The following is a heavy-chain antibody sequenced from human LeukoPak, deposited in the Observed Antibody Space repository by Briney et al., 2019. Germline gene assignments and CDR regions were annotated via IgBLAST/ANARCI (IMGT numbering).Heavy chain of an antibody. J-gene: IGHJ4*02. D-gene: IGHD3-3*02. CDR2: IHNDVST. V-gene: IGHV3-53*01. CDR1: GFIVSKTY. Sequence: GGSLRLSCAACGFIVSKTYMTWVRQAPVKGLEWVSVIHNDVSTHYAYSVKGRFTVSIDNSKNMVFLRMNSLRVEDTAVYFCASLARDHWGQGTLVSVSS. CDR3: ASLARDH.